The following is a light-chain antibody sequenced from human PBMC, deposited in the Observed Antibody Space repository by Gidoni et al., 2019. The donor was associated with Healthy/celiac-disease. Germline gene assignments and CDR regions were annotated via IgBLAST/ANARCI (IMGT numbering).Light chain of an antibody. CDR3: QQYYSTPPLT. V-gene: IGKV4-1*01. Sequence: DIVMTQSPDSLAVSLGARDTINCKSSQSVLYRSNNKNYLAWYQQKPGQPPKLLIYWASTRESGVPDRFSGSGSGTDFTLTISSLQAEDVAVYYCQQYYSTPPLTFGGGTKVEIK. CDR2: WAS. CDR1: QSVLYRSNNKNY. J-gene: IGKJ4*01.